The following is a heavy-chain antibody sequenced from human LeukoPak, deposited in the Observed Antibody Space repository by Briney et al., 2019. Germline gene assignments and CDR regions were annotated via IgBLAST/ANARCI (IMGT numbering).Heavy chain of an antibody. V-gene: IGHV1-2*02. J-gene: IGHJ3*02. CDR3: ARAAVTGTSVGALHI. CDR1: GYTFTGYS. D-gene: IGHD6-19*01. CDR2: INPNSGGT. Sequence: ASVKVSCKASGYTFTGYSMHWVRQAPGQGLEWMGWINPNSGGTNYAQKFQGRVSMTRDTSISTAYMELSGLRSDDTAVYYCARAAVTGTSVGALHIWGQGTMVTVSS.